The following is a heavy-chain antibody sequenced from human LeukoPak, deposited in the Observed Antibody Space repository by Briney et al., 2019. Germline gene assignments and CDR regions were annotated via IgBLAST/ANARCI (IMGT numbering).Heavy chain of an antibody. CDR2: IYYSGSA. J-gene: IGHJ4*02. Sequence: SETLSLTCTVSGGSISSHYWSWIRQPPGKGLEWIGYIYYSGSANYNPSLKSRVTISVDTSKNQFSLKLRSVTAADTAVYYCARLRDSSGYWSFDYWGQGTLVTVSS. D-gene: IGHD3-22*01. V-gene: IGHV4-59*08. CDR1: GGSISSHY. CDR3: ARLRDSSGYWSFDY.